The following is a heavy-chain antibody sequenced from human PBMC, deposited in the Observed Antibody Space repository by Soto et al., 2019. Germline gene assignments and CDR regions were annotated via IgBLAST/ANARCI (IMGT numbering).Heavy chain of an antibody. CDR1: RVTFSSYG. V-gene: IGHV3-30*18. CDR2: ISYDGSNK. Sequence: PGGSLRLSCAAPRVTFSSYGMHWVRQAPGKGLEWVAVISYDGSNKYYADSVKGRFTISRDNSKNTLYLQMNSLRAEDTAVYYCAKDLYSSGYPDAFDIWGQGTMVTVSS. J-gene: IGHJ3*02. D-gene: IGHD3-22*01. CDR3: AKDLYSSGYPDAFDI.